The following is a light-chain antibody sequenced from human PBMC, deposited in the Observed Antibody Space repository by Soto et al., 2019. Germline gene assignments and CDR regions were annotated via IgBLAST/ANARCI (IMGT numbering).Light chain of an antibody. V-gene: IGKV3-20*01. Sequence: EFVLTQSPGKLSLSPGERATLSCRASQSVSSSYLAWYQQKPGQAPRLLIYGASSRATGIPDRFSGSGSGTDFTLTISRLEPEDFAVYYCQQYGSSPLTFGGGTKVEIK. CDR3: QQYGSSPLT. CDR1: QSVSSSY. CDR2: GAS. J-gene: IGKJ4*01.